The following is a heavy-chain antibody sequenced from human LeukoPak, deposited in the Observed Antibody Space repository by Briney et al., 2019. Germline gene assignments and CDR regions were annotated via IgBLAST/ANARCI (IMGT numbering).Heavy chain of an antibody. Sequence: SVKVSCKASGGTFSSYAISWVRQAPGQGLEWMGGIIPIFGTANYAQKFQGRVTITTDESTSTAYMELSSLRSEDTAVYYCARAPKDFLAEGYYYYYMDVWGKGTTVTVSS. CDR1: GGTFSSYA. D-gene: IGHD2/OR15-2a*01. J-gene: IGHJ6*03. CDR2: IIPIFGTA. CDR3: ARAPKDFLAEGYYYYYMDV. V-gene: IGHV1-69*05.